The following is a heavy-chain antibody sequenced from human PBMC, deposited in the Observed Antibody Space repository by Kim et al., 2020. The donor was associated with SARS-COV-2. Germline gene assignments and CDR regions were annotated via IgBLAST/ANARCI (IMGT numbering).Heavy chain of an antibody. Sequence: GGSLRLSCAASGFTFRNYAMSWVRQAPGKGLEWVSAISGSGGSTYYADSVRGRFTISRDNSKNTLYLQMSSLRAEDTAVYYCTKDGTPLWDYWGQGTLVTVSS. D-gene: IGHD1-26*01. J-gene: IGHJ4*02. V-gene: IGHV3-23*01. CDR1: GFTFRNYA. CDR3: TKDGTPLWDY. CDR2: ISGSGGST.